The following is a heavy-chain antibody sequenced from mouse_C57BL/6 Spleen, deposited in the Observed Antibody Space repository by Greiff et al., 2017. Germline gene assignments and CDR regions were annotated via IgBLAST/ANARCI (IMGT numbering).Heavy chain of an antibody. J-gene: IGHJ2*01. Sequence: VQLQQSGTELVKPGASVKLSCKASGYTFTSYWMHWVKQRPGQGLEWIGTINPRHGGTNYNEKFKSKATLTVDNSSSTAYMQLRSLTSEDAAVYYCARRFSNCGVDYWGQGTTLTVSS. CDR3: ARRFSNCGVDY. V-gene: IGHV1-53*01. CDR1: GYTFTSYW. CDR2: INPRHGGT. D-gene: IGHD2-5*01.